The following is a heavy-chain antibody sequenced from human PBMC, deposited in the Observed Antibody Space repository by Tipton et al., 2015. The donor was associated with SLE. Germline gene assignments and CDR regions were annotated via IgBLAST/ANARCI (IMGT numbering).Heavy chain of an antibody. Sequence: TLSLTCAVYGGSFSGYYWSWIRQPPGKGLEWIGEINHSGSTNYNPSLKSRVTISVDTSKNQFSPKLSSVTAADTAVYYCARERWGQAYWGQGTLVTVSS. D-gene: IGHD5-24*01. CDR1: GGSFSGYY. CDR2: INHSGST. CDR3: ARERWGQAY. V-gene: IGHV4-34*01. J-gene: IGHJ4*02.